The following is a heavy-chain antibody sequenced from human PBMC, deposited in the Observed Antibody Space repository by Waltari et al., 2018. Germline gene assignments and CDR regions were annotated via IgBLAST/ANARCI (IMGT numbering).Heavy chain of an antibody. Sequence: EVQLVESGGGLAQPGRSLRLSCTGSGFTFGDSSVSWFRQAPGKGLEWVSFIKSSGYGGTAEYAASVEGRFTISRDNSKNTLYLQMNSLRAEDTAVYYCANSEVFDYWGQGTLVTVSS. CDR2: IKSSGYGGTA. CDR3: ANSEVFDY. CDR1: GFTFGDSS. V-gene: IGHV3-49*03. J-gene: IGHJ4*02. D-gene: IGHD3-10*01.